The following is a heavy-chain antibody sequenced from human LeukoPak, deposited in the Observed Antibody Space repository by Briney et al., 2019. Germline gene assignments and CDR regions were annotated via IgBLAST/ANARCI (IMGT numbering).Heavy chain of an antibody. CDR2: INHSGST. Sequence: PSETLSLTCAVYGGSFSGYYWSWIRQPPGKGLEWIGEINHSGSTNYNPSLKSRATISIDTSKNQFSLKLSSVTAADTAVYYCARGDSGSYYYYDYWGQGILVTVSS. V-gene: IGHV4-34*01. CDR1: GGSFSGYY. CDR3: ARGDSGSYYYYDY. D-gene: IGHD1-26*01. J-gene: IGHJ4*02.